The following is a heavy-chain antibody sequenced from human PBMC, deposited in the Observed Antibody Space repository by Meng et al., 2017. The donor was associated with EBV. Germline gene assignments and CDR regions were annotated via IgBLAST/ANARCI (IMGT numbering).Heavy chain of an antibody. J-gene: IGHJ4*02. V-gene: IGHV4-61*01. D-gene: IGHD6-6*01. CDR3: AKSSSSTPGVVDS. CDR1: GASVSGGTFH. CDR2: IYDGGTT. Sequence: QVQLQESGPGLVKPSETLSLTCTVPGASVSGGTFHWSWIRQPPGKDLEWIGYIYDGGTTIYNPSLKSRVTIFLDTSRNQFSLGLRSVTTADTAVYYCAKSSSSTPGVVDSWGQGTLVTVSS.